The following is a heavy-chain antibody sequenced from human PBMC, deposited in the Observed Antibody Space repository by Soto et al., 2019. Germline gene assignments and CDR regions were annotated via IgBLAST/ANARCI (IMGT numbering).Heavy chain of an antibody. J-gene: IGHJ4*02. CDR2: ITPMFDTT. D-gene: IGHD2-15*01. V-gene: IGHV1-69*12. Sequence: QVQLVQSGAEVKKPGSSVKVSCKASGGTFSTNAISCVRQAPGQGLEWMGGITPMFDTTKYGQDFQGRVTITADESTTTAYMELSSLRSEDTAIYYCAQDLGSQIAAFWGQGTLVTVSS. CDR1: GGTFSTNA. CDR3: AQDLGSQIAAF.